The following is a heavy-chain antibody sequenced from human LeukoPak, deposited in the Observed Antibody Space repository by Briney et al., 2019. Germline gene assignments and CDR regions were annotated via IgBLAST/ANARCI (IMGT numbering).Heavy chain of an antibody. CDR3: AACDSSGLSAFHI. D-gene: IGHD3-22*01. V-gene: IGHV4-39*01. J-gene: IGHJ3*02. CDR1: GGSISSTTYY. Sequence: SETLSLTCTVSGGSISSTTYYWGWIRQPPGKGLEWIGNIYYRGSTYYNPSLKSRVTISVDTSKNQFSLKLSSVTAADTAVYYCAACDSSGLSAFHIWGQGTMVTVSS. CDR2: IYYRGST.